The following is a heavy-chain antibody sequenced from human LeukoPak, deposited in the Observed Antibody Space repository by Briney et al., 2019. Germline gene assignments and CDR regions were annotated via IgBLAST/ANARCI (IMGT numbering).Heavy chain of an antibody. J-gene: IGHJ4*02. V-gene: IGHV3-15*05. CDR1: GFTFNNAW. D-gene: IGHD3-10*01. CDR3: AKGVHGSRSTSFADN. Sequence: GGSLRLSCAASGFTFNNAWMSWVRQAPGKGLEWVGRIKSKTEGGTTDYAAPVKGRFTISRDDSKNTLYLQMNSLRADDTAVYYCAKGVHGSRSTSFADNWGQGTLVTVSS. CDR2: IKSKTEGGTT.